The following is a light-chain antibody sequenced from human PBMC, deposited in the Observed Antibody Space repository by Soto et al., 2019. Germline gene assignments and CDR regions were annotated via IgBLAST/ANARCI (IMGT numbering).Light chain of an antibody. J-gene: IGKJ4*01. V-gene: IGKV2-28*01. CDR1: QSLIHSNGYNY. CDR2: LGS. Sequence: DIVMTQSPLSLPVTPGEPASISCRSSQSLIHSNGYNYLAWFLQKAGQSPQLLIYLGSSRAAGVPDRFSGSGSGTDFTLQISRVEAEDVGVYYCMQLLQTPLTFGRGTKVDIK. CDR3: MQLLQTPLT.